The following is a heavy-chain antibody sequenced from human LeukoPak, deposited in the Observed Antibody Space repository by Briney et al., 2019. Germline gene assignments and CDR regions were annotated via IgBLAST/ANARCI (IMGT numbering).Heavy chain of an antibody. J-gene: IGHJ6*03. CDR2: IKSKTDGGTT. Sequence: PGGSLRLSCAASGFTFSNAWMSWVRQAPGKGLEWVGRIKSKTDGGTTDYAAPVKGRFTISRDNSKNTLYLQMNSLRAEDTAVYYCARVWVGGSYLTKLPYYYYYMDVWGKGTTVTISS. D-gene: IGHD1-26*01. CDR3: ARVWVGGSYLTKLPYYYYYMDV. V-gene: IGHV3-15*01. CDR1: GFTFSNAW.